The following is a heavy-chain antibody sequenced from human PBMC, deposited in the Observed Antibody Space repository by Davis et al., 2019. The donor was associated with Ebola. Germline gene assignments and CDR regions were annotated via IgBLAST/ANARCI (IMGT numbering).Heavy chain of an antibody. CDR2: ISAYNGNT. CDR1: GGTFSSYA. CDR3: ARDQGYDYIWGSYPTNDAFDI. J-gene: IGHJ3*02. V-gene: IGHV1-18*01. D-gene: IGHD3-16*02. Sequence: ASVKVSCKASGGTFSSYAISWVRQAPGQGLEWMGWISAYNGNTNYAQKLQGRVTMTTDTSTSTAYMELRSLRSDDTAVYYCARDQGYDYIWGSYPTNDAFDIWGQGTMVTVSS.